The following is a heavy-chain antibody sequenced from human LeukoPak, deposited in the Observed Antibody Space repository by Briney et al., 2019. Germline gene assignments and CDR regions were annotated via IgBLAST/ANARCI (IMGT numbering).Heavy chain of an antibody. V-gene: IGHV4-59*01. J-gene: IGHJ4*02. CDR1: GGSISSYY. D-gene: IGHD3-22*01. CDR3: VRYYYDSSGYFDY. Sequence: SPSETLSLTCTVSGGSISSYYWSWIRQPPGKGLEWIGYIYYSGSTNYNPSLKSRVTISVDTSKNQFSLKLSSVTAADTAVYYCVRYYYDSSGYFDYWGQGTLVTVSS. CDR2: IYYSGST.